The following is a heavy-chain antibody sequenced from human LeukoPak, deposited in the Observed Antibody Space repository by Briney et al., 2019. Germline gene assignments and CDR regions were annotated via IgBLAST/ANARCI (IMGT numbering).Heavy chain of an antibody. CDR2: ISAYNGIT. V-gene: IGHV1-18*01. CDR3: ARSGDYYDSSGYYIY. CDR1: GYTFTSYG. J-gene: IGHJ4*02. Sequence: ASVKVSCKASGYTFTSYGISWVRQAPGQGLEWMGWISAYNGITNYAQKLQGRVTMTTDTSTSTAYMELRSLRSDDTAVYYCARSGDYYDSSGYYIYWGQGTLVTVSS. D-gene: IGHD3-22*01.